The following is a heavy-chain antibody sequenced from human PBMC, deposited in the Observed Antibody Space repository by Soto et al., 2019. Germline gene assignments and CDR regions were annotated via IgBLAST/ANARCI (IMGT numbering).Heavy chain of an antibody. CDR1: GGSFSAYY. Sequence: SETLSLTCGVYGGSFSAYYWNWIRQPPGRGLEWIGEINYRGNTKYNPSLKSRVIISVDTSKNQFSLKLTSVTAADTAVYYCASSSYCSSTSCYRSDYYYMDVWGKGTTVTVSS. J-gene: IGHJ6*03. V-gene: IGHV4-34*01. CDR2: INYRGNT. D-gene: IGHD2-2*02. CDR3: ASSSYCSSTSCYRSDYYYMDV.